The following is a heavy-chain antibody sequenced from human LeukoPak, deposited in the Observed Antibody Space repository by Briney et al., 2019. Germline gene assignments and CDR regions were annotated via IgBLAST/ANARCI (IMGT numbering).Heavy chain of an antibody. V-gene: IGHV4-39*07. J-gene: IGHJ5*02. CDR2: IYYSGST. Sequence: TSETLSLTCTVSGGSISSSSYYWGWIRQPPGKGLEWIGSIYYSGSTYYNPSLKSRVTISVDTSKNQFSLKVNSVTAADTAVYYCARSSDGWFDPWGQGTLVIVSS. CDR1: GGSISSSSYY. CDR3: ARSSDGWFDP.